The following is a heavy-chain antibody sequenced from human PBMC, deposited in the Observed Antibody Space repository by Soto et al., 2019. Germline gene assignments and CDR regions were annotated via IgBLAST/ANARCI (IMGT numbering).Heavy chain of an antibody. J-gene: IGHJ5*02. CDR3: ARVERGIAAAGPKSWFDP. Sequence: QVQLVQSGAEVKKPGSSVKVSCKASGGTFSSYAISWVRQAPGQGLEWMGGIIPIFGTANYAQKFQGRVTITADESTITAYMELSSLRSEHTAVYYCARVERGIAAAGPKSWFDPWGQGTLVTVSS. CDR2: IIPIFGTA. CDR1: GGTFSSYA. V-gene: IGHV1-69*12. D-gene: IGHD6-13*01.